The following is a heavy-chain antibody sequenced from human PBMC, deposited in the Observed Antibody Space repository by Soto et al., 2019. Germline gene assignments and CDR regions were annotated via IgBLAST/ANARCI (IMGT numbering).Heavy chain of an antibody. CDR2: INPNSGGT. CDR1: GYTFTGYY. Sequence: QVQLVQSGAEVKKPGASVKVSCKASGYTFTGYYMHWVRQAPGQGLEGMGWINPNSGGTNYAQKCQGWVTMTRDTSISTAYMELSRLSSDDMAVYYCARDKRQPLLPQNYYYYGMDVWGQGTTVTVSS. V-gene: IGHV1-2*04. CDR3: ARDKRQPLLPQNYYYYGMDV. D-gene: IGHD6-13*01. J-gene: IGHJ6*02.